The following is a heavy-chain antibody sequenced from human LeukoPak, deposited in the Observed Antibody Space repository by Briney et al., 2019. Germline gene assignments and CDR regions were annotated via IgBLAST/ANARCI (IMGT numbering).Heavy chain of an antibody. CDR1: GFTFSSYG. J-gene: IGHJ4*02. D-gene: IGHD4-17*01. Sequence: GGSLRLSCAASGFTFSSYGMSWVRQAPGKGLECVSSISGSGGSTNHADSVKGRFTISRDNSKNTLYLQMNSLRAEDTAVYYCAKDPYGDYVYYFDYWGQGTLVTVSS. V-gene: IGHV3-23*01. CDR3: AKDPYGDYVYYFDY. CDR2: ISGSGGST.